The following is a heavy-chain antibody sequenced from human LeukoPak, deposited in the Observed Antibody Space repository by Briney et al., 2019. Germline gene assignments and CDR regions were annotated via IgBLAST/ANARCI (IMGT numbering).Heavy chain of an antibody. CDR3: ARRGVGSSWFNWFDP. V-gene: IGHV4-59*08. CDR1: GGSISSYY. D-gene: IGHD6-13*01. J-gene: IGHJ5*02. Sequence: SETLSLTCTVSGGSISSYYWSWIRQPPRKGLEWIGYIYYSGSTNYNPSLKSRVTISVDTSKNQFSLKLSSVTAADTAVYYCARRGVGSSWFNWFDPWGQGTLVTVSS. CDR2: IYYSGST.